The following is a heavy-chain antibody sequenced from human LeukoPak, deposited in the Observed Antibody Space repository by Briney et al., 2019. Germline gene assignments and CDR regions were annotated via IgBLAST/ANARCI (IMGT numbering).Heavy chain of an antibody. CDR2: ISYDGSNK. V-gene: IGHV3-30*18. D-gene: IGHD2-2*01. CDR3: AKDSTAARFDY. Sequence: HGGSMRISCAASGFTFSSYAMHWVRKATGKGLEWVAVISYDGSNKYYADSVKGRFTISRDNSKNTLYLQMNSLRAEDTAVYYCAKDSTAARFDYWGQGTLVTVSS. CDR1: GFTFSSYA. J-gene: IGHJ4*02.